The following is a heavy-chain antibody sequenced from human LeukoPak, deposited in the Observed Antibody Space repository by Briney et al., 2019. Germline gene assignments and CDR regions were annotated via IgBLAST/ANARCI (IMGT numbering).Heavy chain of an antibody. CDR2: INDGNGNT. D-gene: IGHD6-6*01. CDR3: ASSFSSSGEYYFDY. CDR1: GYTFTNYA. Sequence: GASVKVSCKASGYTFTNYAMHWVRQAPGQRLEWMGWINDGNGNTEYSQKFQGRVTMTRDTSTSTVYMELSSLRSEDTAVYYCASSFSSSGEYYFDYWGQGTLVTVSS. V-gene: IGHV1-3*01. J-gene: IGHJ4*02.